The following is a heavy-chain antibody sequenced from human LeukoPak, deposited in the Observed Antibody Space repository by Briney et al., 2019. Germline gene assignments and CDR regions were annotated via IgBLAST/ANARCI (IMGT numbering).Heavy chain of an antibody. V-gene: IGHV3-7*02. Sequence: GGSLRLSCAVSGFSFSEYWMTWVRQAPGEGPEWVATIKQDGSEKYYVNSVKGRFTISRDNTKDSLYLHMNSLRADDTAVYYCASLWDGGFWGQGILVTFSS. CDR1: GFSFSEYW. J-gene: IGHJ1*01. CDR2: IKQDGSEK. D-gene: IGHD3-16*01. CDR3: ASLWDGGF.